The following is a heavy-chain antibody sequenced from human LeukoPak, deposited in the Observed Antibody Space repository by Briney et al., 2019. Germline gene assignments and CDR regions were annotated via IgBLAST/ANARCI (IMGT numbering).Heavy chain of an antibody. J-gene: IGHJ4*02. CDR3: ARDSTYYYDSSGCSGY. CDR2: ISSSGSTI. CDR1: GFTFSDYY. Sequence: GGSLRLSCAASGFTFSDYYMSWIRQAPGKGLEWISYISSSGSTIYYADSVKGRFTISRDNAKNSLYLQMNSLRAEDTAVYYCARDSTYYYDSSGCSGYWGQGTLVTVSS. V-gene: IGHV3-11*01. D-gene: IGHD3-22*01.